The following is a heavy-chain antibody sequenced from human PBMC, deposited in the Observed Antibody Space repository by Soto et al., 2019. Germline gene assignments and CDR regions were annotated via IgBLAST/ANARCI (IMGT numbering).Heavy chain of an antibody. D-gene: IGHD3-16*01. J-gene: IGHJ6*02. CDR1: GYTFTTYG. V-gene: IGHV1-18*01. Sequence: QVQLVQSGAEVRKPGASVKVSCKASGYTFTTYGITWVRQAPGQGLEWMGWISGYDGHTKYAQKFQGRIIMTTDTSTCTVYMDLRSLRSDDTAVYYCAREGEMPYYYYGLDVWGQGTTVTVSS. CDR3: AREGEMPYYYYGLDV. CDR2: ISGYDGHT.